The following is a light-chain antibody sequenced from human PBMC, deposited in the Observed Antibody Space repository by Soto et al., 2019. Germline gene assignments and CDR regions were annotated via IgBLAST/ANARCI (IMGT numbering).Light chain of an antibody. Sequence: DILMTQSPDSLAVSLGERATIDCKSSQSVLYSPNNNKYLAWYQHKPGQPPKMRIYWASIRESGVPDRFSGSGSGTDFTLTISSLQSEDVAVYYCQQYYTNSWSFGQGTKVDIK. CDR1: QSVLYSPNNNKY. V-gene: IGKV4-1*01. J-gene: IGKJ1*01. CDR3: QQYYTNSWS. CDR2: WAS.